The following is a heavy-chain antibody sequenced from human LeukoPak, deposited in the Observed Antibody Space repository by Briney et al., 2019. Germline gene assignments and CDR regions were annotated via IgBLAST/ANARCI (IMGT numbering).Heavy chain of an antibody. D-gene: IGHD4-11*01. Sequence: ASETLSLTCAVYGGSFSGYYWSWIRQPPGKGLEWIGEINHSGSTNYNPSLKSRVTISVDTSKNQFSLKLSSVTAADTAVYYCASRSRSVTVTTYGMDVWGQGTTVTVSS. CDR3: ASRSRSVTVTTYGMDV. J-gene: IGHJ6*02. CDR1: GGSFSGYY. CDR2: INHSGST. V-gene: IGHV4-34*01.